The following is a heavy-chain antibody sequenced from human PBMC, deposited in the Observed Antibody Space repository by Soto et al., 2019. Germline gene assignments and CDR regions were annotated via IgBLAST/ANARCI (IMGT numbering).Heavy chain of an antibody. CDR3: ARSDCSSTSCYAPALLV. Sequence: QVQLQEAGPGLVKPSETLSLTCTVSGGSISSYYWSWIRQPPGKGLEWIGYIYYIGSTNYNPSLKSRVTISVDTSKNQFSLKLSSVTAAATAVYYCARSDCSSTSCYAPALLVWGQGTLVTVSS. D-gene: IGHD2-2*01. CDR2: IYYIGST. CDR1: GGSISSYY. J-gene: IGHJ4*02. V-gene: IGHV4-59*01.